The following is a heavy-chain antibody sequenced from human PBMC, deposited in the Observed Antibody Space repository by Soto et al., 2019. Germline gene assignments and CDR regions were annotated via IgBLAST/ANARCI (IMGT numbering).Heavy chain of an antibody. D-gene: IGHD2-2*02. Sequence: GGSLRLSCAASGFGFGGKTMYWVRQAPGRGLEWVALIAPDGSQIYYADSVKGRFTISRDNSKNTLYLQMDNLRAEDASLYLCATDIHATWLLNAWGQGTLVTVSS. J-gene: IGHJ5*02. V-gene: IGHV3-30-3*02. CDR1: GFGFGGKT. CDR2: IAPDGSQI. CDR3: ATDIHATWLLNA.